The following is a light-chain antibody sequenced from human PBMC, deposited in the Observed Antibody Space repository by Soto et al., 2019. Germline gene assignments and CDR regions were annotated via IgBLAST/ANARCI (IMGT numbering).Light chain of an antibody. CDR3: QQYSSSPS. CDR1: QSVSTN. J-gene: IGKJ5*01. V-gene: IGKV3-15*01. Sequence: EIVMTQSPTTLPVSPGERARLSGSASQSVSTNLAWYQQKPGQVPSLLIYGASTRASGIPARFSGSGSGTEFTLTIGSLQSEDFAVYYCQQYSSSPSFGQGTRLENK. CDR2: GAS.